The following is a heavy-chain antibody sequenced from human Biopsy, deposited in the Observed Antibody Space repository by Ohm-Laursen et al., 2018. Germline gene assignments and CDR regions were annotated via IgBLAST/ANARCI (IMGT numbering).Heavy chain of an antibody. CDR3: ALGGGSYVNFDY. V-gene: IGHV4-59*01. D-gene: IGHD1-26*01. J-gene: IGHJ4*02. CDR2: FRFEDRT. CDR1: GGSISNYF. Sequence: GTLTLTCAVSGGSISNYFWTWIRQPPGKGLEWIGYFRFEDRTSYNSSLKSRVTISADTSKNQFSLRLSSVTAADTAVYYCALGGGSYVNFDYWGQGTLVTVSS.